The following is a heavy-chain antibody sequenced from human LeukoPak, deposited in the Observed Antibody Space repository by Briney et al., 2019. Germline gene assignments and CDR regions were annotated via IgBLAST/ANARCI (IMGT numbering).Heavy chain of an antibody. J-gene: IGHJ4*02. Sequence: PGGSLRLSCAASGFTFSSYAMSWVRQAPEKGLEWVSAISGSGGSTYYADSVKGRFTISRDNSKNTLYLQMNSLRAEDTAVYYCAKGPEAYVWGSYRDYWGQGTLVTVSS. CDR2: ISGSGGST. CDR1: GFTFSSYA. CDR3: AKGPEAYVWGSYRDY. D-gene: IGHD3-16*02. V-gene: IGHV3-23*01.